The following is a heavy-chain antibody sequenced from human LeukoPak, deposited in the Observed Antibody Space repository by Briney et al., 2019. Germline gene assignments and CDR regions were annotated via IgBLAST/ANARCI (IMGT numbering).Heavy chain of an antibody. D-gene: IGHD1-26*01. CDR1: GYTFTSYA. V-gene: IGHV1-3*01. J-gene: IGHJ3*02. Sequence: GASVKVSCKASGYTFTSYAMHWVRQAPGQRLEWMGWINAGNGNTKYSQKFQGRVTITRDTSASTAYMELSSLRSEDTAVYYCVKASSGSYSGSFLNAFDIWGQGTMVTVSP. CDR2: INAGNGNT. CDR3: VKASSGSYSGSFLNAFDI.